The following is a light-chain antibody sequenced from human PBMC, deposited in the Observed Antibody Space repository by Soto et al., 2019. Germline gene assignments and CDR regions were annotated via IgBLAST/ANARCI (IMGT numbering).Light chain of an antibody. CDR3: QQYGSSLFT. V-gene: IGKV3-20*01. CDR2: GAS. CDR1: QSVGNK. J-gene: IGKJ3*01. Sequence: EIVLTQSPGTLSLSPGERATLSCRASQSVGNKLAWYQQKPGQAPRLLIYGASNRATGIPDRFSGSGSGTAFTLTISRLEPEDFVLYYCQQYGSSLFTFGPGTKVDIK.